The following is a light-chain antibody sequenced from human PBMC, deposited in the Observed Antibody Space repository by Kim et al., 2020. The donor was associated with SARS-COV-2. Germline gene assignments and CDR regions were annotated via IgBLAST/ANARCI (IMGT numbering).Light chain of an antibody. J-gene: IGLJ2*01. CDR1: SSDVGGYDY. CDR3: SSYTSSDTLV. CDR2: DVT. V-gene: IGLV2-14*03. Sequence: GRSTTISCTGTSSDVGGYDYVSWFQQHPGKAPKLVIFDVTDRPSGVSNRFSGSKSGNTASLTISGLQAEDEADYYCSSYTSSDTLVFGGGTKVTVL.